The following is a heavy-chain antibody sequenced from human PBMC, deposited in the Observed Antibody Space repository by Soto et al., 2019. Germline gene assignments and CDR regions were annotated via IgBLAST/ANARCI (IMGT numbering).Heavy chain of an antibody. D-gene: IGHD2-8*01. J-gene: IGHJ4*02. V-gene: IGHV4-31*03. Sequence: QVQLQESGPGLVTPSQSLSLTCTVSGGSISSGAYYWRWIRQHPGRGLEWIGHISYGGKSDYNPSPESRVATALGTPTNHFALKLISVTAADTAVYYCWASPNADFFDYWGPGALVA. CDR1: GGSISSGAYY. CDR2: ISYGGKS. CDR3: WASPNADFFDY.